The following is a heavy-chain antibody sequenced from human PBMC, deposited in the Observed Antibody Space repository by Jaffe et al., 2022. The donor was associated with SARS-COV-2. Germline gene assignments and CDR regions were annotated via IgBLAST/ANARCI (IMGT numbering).Heavy chain of an antibody. J-gene: IGHJ3*02. D-gene: IGHD3-10*01. CDR2: LSYQSTYI. CDR1: GFTFGTYS. Sequence: EVRLVETGGGQVRPGGSLRLSCEASGFTFGTYSMNWVRQAPGKGLEWVSSLSYQSTYIQYADSVKGRFTVSRDNAKASLYLQMNRLRAEDTALYYCARDYNGSGDDAFDIWGQGTMVTVSS. CDR3: ARDYNGSGDDAFDI. V-gene: IGHV3-21*01.